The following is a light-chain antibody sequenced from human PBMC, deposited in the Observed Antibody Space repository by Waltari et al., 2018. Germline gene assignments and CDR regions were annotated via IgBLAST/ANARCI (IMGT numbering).Light chain of an antibody. CDR3: SSYTSSSTPYV. CDR1: SSDVGGYNY. J-gene: IGLJ1*01. V-gene: IGLV2-14*01. Sequence: QSALTQPASVSGSPGQSITISCTGTSSDVGGYNYVSWYQQHPGKAPKLMNYDVSKRPSAVSNRFSGAKPVNTASPTISGRQAEDEADYYCSSYTSSSTPYVFGTGTKVTVL. CDR2: DVS.